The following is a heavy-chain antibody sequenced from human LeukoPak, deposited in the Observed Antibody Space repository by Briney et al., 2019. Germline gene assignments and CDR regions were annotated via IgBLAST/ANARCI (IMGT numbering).Heavy chain of an antibody. CDR3: AREQRLRDNNWFDS. CDR2: INHSGST. J-gene: IGHJ5*01. Sequence: SETLSLTCAVYGGSFSGYYWSWIRQPPGKGLEWIGEINHSGSTNYNPSLKSRVTISVDTSKNQFSLRLSSVTAADTAVYYCAREQRLRDNNWFDSWGQGTLVTVSS. CDR1: GGSFSGYY. D-gene: IGHD6-25*01. V-gene: IGHV4-34*01.